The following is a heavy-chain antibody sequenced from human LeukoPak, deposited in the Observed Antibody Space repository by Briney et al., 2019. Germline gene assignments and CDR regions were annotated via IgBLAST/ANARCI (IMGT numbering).Heavy chain of an antibody. D-gene: IGHD4/OR15-4a*01. CDR2: MHNGVHT. J-gene: IGHJ4*02. CDR3: AATIRRDYGDTNLDY. Sequence: SETLPLTCTVPGDSVNNYFWSWIRQPPGKGLEWIGYMHNGVHTNYNPSLKSRVTISGDTSKNQLSLKLTSVTAADTAVYYCAATIRRDYGDTNLDYWGQGTLVTVSS. V-gene: IGHV4-59*02. CDR1: GDSVNNYF.